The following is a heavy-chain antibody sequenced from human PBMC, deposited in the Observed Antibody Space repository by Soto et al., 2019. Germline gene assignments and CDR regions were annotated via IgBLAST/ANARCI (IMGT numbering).Heavy chain of an antibody. CDR1: GFTFSNAW. CDR3: TTEKGRSGWFGELLATYYYDSSGYYLDY. J-gene: IGHJ4*02. V-gene: IGHV3-15*01. CDR2: IKSKTDGGTT. D-gene: IGHD3-22*01. Sequence: GGSLRLSCAASGFTFSNAWMSWVRQAPGKGLEWVGRIKSKTDGGTTDYAAPVKGRFTISRDDSKNTLYLQMNSLKTEDTAVYYCTTEKGRSGWFGELLATYYYDSSGYYLDYWGQGTLVTVSS.